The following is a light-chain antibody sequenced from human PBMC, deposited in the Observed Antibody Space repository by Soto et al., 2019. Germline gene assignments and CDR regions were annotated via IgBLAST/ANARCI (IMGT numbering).Light chain of an antibody. CDR2: GAS. Sequence: EIVLTQSPGTLSLSPGDRATLSCRASQSVSSSYLAWYQQQPGQAPRLLIYGASSRATGIPDRFSGSGSGTDFTLTISRLEPEDFAVYYCQQYGSSPLLTFGGGTKVEIK. CDR1: QSVSSSY. V-gene: IGKV3-20*01. CDR3: QQYGSSPLLT. J-gene: IGKJ4*01.